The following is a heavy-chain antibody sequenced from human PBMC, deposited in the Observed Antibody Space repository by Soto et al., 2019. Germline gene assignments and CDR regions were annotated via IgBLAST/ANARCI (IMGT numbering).Heavy chain of an antibody. CDR2: IYSGGST. D-gene: IGHD3-3*01. J-gene: IGHJ3*02. CDR1: GFTVSSNY. Sequence: EVQLVESGGGLVQPGGSLRLSCAASGFTVSSNYMSWVRQAPGKGLEWVSVIYSGGSTYYADSVKGRFTISRDNSKNTLYLKRNSLRAEDTAVYYCARGGDYDFWRVYYNEAAFDIWGKGTMVTVSS. CDR3: ARGGDYDFWRVYYNEAAFDI. V-gene: IGHV3-66*01.